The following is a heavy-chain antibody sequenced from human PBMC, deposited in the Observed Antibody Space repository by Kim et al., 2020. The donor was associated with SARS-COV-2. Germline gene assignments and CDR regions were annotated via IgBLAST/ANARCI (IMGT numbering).Heavy chain of an antibody. Sequence: STRYAQKFQGRVTMTRASSTSTVYMELSSLTAEDTAMYYCAREATADGFDIWGQGTMVTVSS. CDR3: AREATADGFDI. V-gene: IGHV1-46*01. J-gene: IGHJ3*02. D-gene: IGHD4-4*01. CDR2: ST.